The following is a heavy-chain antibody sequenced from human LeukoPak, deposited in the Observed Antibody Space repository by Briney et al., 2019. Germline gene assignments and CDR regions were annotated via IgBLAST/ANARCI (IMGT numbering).Heavy chain of an antibody. Sequence: GGSLRLSCTASGFTFSSYAMNWVRQAPGKGLEWVSGIGAGGTFTYYADSVKGRFTISRDNSRNTLYLQMNSLRAEDTALYYCAKGRGNSLNWYFDLWGRGTLVTVSS. J-gene: IGHJ2*01. CDR3: AKGRGNSLNWYFDL. CDR2: IGAGGTFT. D-gene: IGHD1-7*01. CDR1: GFTFSSYA. V-gene: IGHV3-23*01.